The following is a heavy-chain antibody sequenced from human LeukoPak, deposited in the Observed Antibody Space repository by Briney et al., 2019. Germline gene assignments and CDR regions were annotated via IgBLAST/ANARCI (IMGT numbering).Heavy chain of an antibody. Sequence: KPSETLSLTCTVSGGSISSSSYYWGWIRQPPGKGLEWIGSIYYSGSTYYNPSLKSRVTISVDTSKNQFSLKLSSVTAADTAVYYCARDIVVVVAATNWFDPWGQGTLVTVSS. CDR2: IYYSGST. D-gene: IGHD2-15*01. CDR1: GGSISSSSYY. CDR3: ARDIVVVVAATNWFDP. J-gene: IGHJ5*02. V-gene: IGHV4-39*07.